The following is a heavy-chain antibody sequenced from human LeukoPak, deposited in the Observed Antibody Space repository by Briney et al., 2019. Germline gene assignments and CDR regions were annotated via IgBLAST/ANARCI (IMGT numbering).Heavy chain of an antibody. Sequence: PGGSLRLSCAASGFTVSSNYMSWVRQAPGKGLEWVSVIYSGGSTYYADSVKGRFTISRDNSKNTLYLQMNSLRADDTAVYYCAKGHRESSSFFDSWGQGIPVTVSS. V-gene: IGHV3-53*01. CDR2: IYSGGST. CDR3: AKGHRESSSFFDS. J-gene: IGHJ4*02. CDR1: GFTVSSNY.